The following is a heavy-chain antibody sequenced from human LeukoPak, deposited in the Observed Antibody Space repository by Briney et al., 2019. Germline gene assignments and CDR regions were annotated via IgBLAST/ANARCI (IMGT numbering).Heavy chain of an antibody. D-gene: IGHD1-1*01. Sequence: SETLSLTCTVSGGSISSSSYYWGWIRQPPGKGLEWIGSIYYSGSTYYNPSLKSRVTISVDTSKHQFSLKLSSVTAADTAVYYCARAAGTTYPYYYYYMDVWGKGTTVTVSS. V-gene: IGHV4-39*07. J-gene: IGHJ6*03. CDR1: GGSISSSSYY. CDR3: ARAAGTTYPYYYYYMDV. CDR2: IYYSGST.